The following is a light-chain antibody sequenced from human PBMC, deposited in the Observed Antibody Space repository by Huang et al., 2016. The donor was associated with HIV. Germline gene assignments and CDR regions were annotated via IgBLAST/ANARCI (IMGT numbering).Light chain of an antibody. CDR1: QSVSSS. Sequence: EIVLTQSPATLSLSPGERATLSCRASQSVSSSLAWYQQKPGQAPRLLIYDASNRATGIPARFSGRGSGTDFTLTISSLEPEDFAVYYCRQRSNWPLTFGGGTKVDIK. CDR3: RQRSNWPLT. J-gene: IGKJ4*01. CDR2: DAS. V-gene: IGKV3-11*01.